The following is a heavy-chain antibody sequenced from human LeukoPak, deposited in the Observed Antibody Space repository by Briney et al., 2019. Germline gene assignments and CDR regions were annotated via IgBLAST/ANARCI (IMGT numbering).Heavy chain of an antibody. D-gene: IGHD2-2*01. V-gene: IGHV1-46*01. J-gene: IGHJ4*02. Sequence: ASVKVSCKASGYTFTSYYMHWVRQAPGQGLEWIGIINPSGGSTSYAQKFQGRVTMTRDTSTSTVYMALSSLRSEDTAVYYCARPSRGYCSSTSCFRLDDGGQGTLVTVSS. CDR2: INPSGGST. CDR3: ARPSRGYCSSTSCFRLDD. CDR1: GYTFTSYY.